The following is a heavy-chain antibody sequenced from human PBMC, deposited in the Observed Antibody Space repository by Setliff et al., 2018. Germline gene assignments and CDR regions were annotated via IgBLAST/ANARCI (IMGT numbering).Heavy chain of an antibody. CDR1: GGSVSTFY. V-gene: IGHV4-4*07. J-gene: IGHJ4*02. CDR2: IYTSWST. Sequence: SETLSLTCRVSGGSVSTFYWSWIRQPAGKGLEWIGHIYTSWSTSYNPSLKTRVTIAVDTSKNQFSLKLSSVTAADTAVYYCARARDGIDFDYFDYWGRGTPVTVSS. CDR3: ARARDGIDFDYFDY.